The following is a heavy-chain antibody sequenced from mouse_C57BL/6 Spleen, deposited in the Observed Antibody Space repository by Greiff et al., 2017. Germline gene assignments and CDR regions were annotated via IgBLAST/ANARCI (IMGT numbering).Heavy chain of an antibody. CDR3: ARDRPSYYYLDY. J-gene: IGHJ2*01. V-gene: IGHV7-3*01. D-gene: IGHD2-10*01. CDR1: GFTFTDYY. CDR2: IRNKANGYTT. Sequence: EVQRVESGGGLVQPGGSLSLSCAASGFTFTDYYMSWVRQPPGKALEWLGFIRNKANGYTTEYSASVKGRFTISRDNSQSSLYLQMNALRAEDSATYYCARDRPSYYYLDYWGQGTTLTVSS.